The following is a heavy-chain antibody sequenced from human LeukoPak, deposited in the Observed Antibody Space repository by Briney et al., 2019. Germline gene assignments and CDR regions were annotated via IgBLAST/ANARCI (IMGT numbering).Heavy chain of an antibody. CDR1: GYTFTSYG. CDR3: ARVWANYYDSSVLEPPFDY. Sequence: GASVTVSCKASGYTFTSYGISWVRQAPGQGLEWMGWISAYNGNTNYAQKLQGRVTMTTDTSTSTAYMELRSLRSDDTAVYYCARVWANYYDSSVLEPPFDYWGQGTLVTVSS. J-gene: IGHJ4*02. D-gene: IGHD3-22*01. V-gene: IGHV1-18*01. CDR2: ISAYNGNT.